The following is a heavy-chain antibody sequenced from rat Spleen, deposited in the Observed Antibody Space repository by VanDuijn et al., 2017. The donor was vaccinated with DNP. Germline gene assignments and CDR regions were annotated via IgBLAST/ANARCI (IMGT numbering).Heavy chain of an antibody. CDR3: ARYLAESSDYFNY. CDR2: ISYSGST. J-gene: IGHJ2*01. CDR1: GYSITSNY. V-gene: IGHV3-1*01. Sequence: EVQLQESGPGLVKPSQSLSLTCSVTGYSITSNYWGWIRKFPGNKMEWIGHISYSGSTNYNPSLKSRISITRDTSKNQFFLQLNSVTTEDTATSDCARYLAESSDYFNYWGQGVMVPVSS.